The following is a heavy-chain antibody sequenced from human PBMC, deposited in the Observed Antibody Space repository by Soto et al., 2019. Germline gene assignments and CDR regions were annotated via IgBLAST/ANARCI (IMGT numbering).Heavy chain of an antibody. CDR2: ISGSGGST. J-gene: IGHJ4*02. Sequence: GGSLRLSCAASGFTFSSYAMRWVRQAPGKGLEWVSAISGSGGSTYYADSVKGRFTISRDNSKNTLYLQMNSLRAEDTAVYYCVAYDSSGYYLLKYYFDYCGQGTLVTVSS. V-gene: IGHV3-23*01. CDR1: GFTFSSYA. D-gene: IGHD3-22*01. CDR3: VAYDSSGYYLLKYYFDY.